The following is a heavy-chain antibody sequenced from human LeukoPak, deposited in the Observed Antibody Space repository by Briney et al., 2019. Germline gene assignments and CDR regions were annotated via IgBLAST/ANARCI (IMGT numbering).Heavy chain of an antibody. Sequence: SETLSLTCTVGGGSLSGHYWGWIRQPPGKGLELGGHIYYTGTTFYNPSLNSRVTIKLDTSRNQFSLRLTSVIAADTAVYYCARFSWGCSTASCYLTNWGQGALVTVSS. J-gene: IGHJ4*02. CDR2: IYYTGTT. D-gene: IGHD2-2*01. V-gene: IGHV4-59*11. CDR1: GGSLSGHY. CDR3: ARFSWGCSTASCYLTN.